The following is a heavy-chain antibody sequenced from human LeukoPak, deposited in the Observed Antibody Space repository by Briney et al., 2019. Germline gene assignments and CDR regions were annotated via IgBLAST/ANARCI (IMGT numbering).Heavy chain of an antibody. Sequence: GRSLRLSCAASGFTFSSYSMNWVRQAPGKGLEWVSYISSSSSTIYYADSVKGRSTISRDNAKNSLYLQMNSLRAEDTAVYYCARDLVVRGVMENGMDVWGQGTTVTVSS. CDR2: ISSSSSTI. CDR3: ARDLVVRGVMENGMDV. V-gene: IGHV3-48*01. CDR1: GFTFSSYS. D-gene: IGHD3-10*01. J-gene: IGHJ6*02.